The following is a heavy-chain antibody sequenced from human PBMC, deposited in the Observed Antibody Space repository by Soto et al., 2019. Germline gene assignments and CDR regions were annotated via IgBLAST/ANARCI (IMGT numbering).Heavy chain of an antibody. CDR1: GGSISSYY. D-gene: IGHD6-6*01. J-gene: IGHJ5*02. CDR3: ARDVAAGPYNNWFDP. V-gene: IGHV4-59*01. Sequence: QVQLQESGPGLVKPSETLSLTCTVSGGSISSYYWSWIRQPPGKGLEWIGYIYYSGSTNYNPSLKSRVTISVDTSKNQFSLKLSSVTAADTAVYYCARDVAAGPYNNWFDPWGQGTLVTVSS. CDR2: IYYSGST.